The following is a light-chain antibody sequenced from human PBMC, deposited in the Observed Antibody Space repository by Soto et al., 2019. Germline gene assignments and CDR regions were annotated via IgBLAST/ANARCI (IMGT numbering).Light chain of an antibody. V-gene: IGKV3-20*01. J-gene: IGKJ3*01. CDR2: GAS. CDR3: QQYDVSPFT. CDR1: QSVSSTY. Sequence: EVVLTQSPGTLSLSPGERATLSCRASQSVSSTYLAWYQQKPGQAPRLLIYGASNRATGIPVRFSGSGSGTDFTLTIRRLEPEDFAVYFCQQYDVSPFTFGPGTKVDVK.